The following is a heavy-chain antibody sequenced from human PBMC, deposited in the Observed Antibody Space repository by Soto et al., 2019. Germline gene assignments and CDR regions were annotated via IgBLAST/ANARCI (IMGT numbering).Heavy chain of an antibody. D-gene: IGHD1-1*01. V-gene: IGHV3-15*01. CDR1: GFTFTNVW. CDR2: IKSKTHGGTT. J-gene: IGHJ4*02. Sequence: EVQLVESGGGLVKPGGSLRLSCAASGFTFTNVWMNWVRQAPGKGLEWVGRIKSKTHGGTTDYAAPVKGRFTISRDDSQNPLLLQMNSLKTEDTAVYYCATDLLQFRTTFDYWGQGTLVTASS. CDR3: ATDLLQFRTTFDY.